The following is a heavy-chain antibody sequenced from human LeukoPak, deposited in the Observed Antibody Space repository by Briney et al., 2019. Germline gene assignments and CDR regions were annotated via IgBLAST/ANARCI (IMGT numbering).Heavy chain of an antibody. CDR3: AKRLGYYDSSEGYFDY. J-gene: IGHJ4*02. CDR1: GFTFSSYG. D-gene: IGHD3-22*01. CDR2: ISYDGSNK. V-gene: IGHV3-30*18. Sequence: PGGSLRLSCAASGFTFSSYGMHWVRQAPGKGLAWVAVISYDGSNKNYADSVKGRFTISRDISKNTLYLQMNSLRAEDTAVFYCAKRLGYYDSSEGYFDYWGQGTLVTVSS.